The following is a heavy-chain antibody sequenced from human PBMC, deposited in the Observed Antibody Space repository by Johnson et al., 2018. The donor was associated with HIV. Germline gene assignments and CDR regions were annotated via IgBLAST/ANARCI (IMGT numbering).Heavy chain of an antibody. CDR3: ASQVRGLRLGVDAFDI. CDR1: GFTFSSYG. D-gene: IGHD3-16*01. Sequence: VQPLESGGGLVQPGGSLRLSSASSGFTFSSYGMSWVRQAPGKGLEWVSGVTGTGGDTYYAESVKGRLTISRDNSKNTLYLQMNKLRAEDTAVYFCASQVRGLRLGVDAFDIWGQGTMVTVSS. V-gene: IGHV3-23*01. CDR2: VTGTGGDT. J-gene: IGHJ3*02.